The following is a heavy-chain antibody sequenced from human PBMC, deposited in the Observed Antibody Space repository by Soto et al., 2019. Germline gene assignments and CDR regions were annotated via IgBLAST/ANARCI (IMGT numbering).Heavy chain of an antibody. V-gene: IGHV4-39*01. J-gene: IGHJ5*02. CDR2: IYYSGST. D-gene: IGHD6-19*01. CDR3: ARHYSSGSRNWFDP. CDR1: GGSINSSSYF. Sequence: PSETLCLTCSVSGGSINSSSYFWGWVRQPPGKGLEWIGSIYYSGSTYYNPSLRSRVTISVDTSKNQFSLKLSSVTAADTAVFYCARHYSSGSRNWFDPWGQGTLVTVSS.